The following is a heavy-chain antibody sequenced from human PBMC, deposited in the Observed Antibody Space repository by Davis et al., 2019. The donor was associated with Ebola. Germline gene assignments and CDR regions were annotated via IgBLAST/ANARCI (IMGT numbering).Heavy chain of an antibody. CDR2: INHSGST. CDR1: GGSFSGYY. Sequence: SETLSLTCAVYGGSFSGYYWSWIRQPPGKGLDWIGEINHSGSTNYNPSLKSRVTISVDTSKNQFSLKLSSVTAADTAVYYCARVAAMVWFDPWGQGTLVTVSS. V-gene: IGHV4-34*01. CDR3: ARVAAMVWFDP. J-gene: IGHJ5*02. D-gene: IGHD5-18*01.